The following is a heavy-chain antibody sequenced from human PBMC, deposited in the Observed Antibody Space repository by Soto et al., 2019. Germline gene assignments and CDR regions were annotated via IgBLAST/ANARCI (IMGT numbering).Heavy chain of an antibody. CDR3: ESLYYYDSSFDY. CDR2: IYYSGST. CDR1: GGSISSYY. V-gene: IGHV4-59*08. D-gene: IGHD3-22*01. J-gene: IGHJ4*02. Sequence: QVQLQESGPGLVKPSETLSLTCTVSGGSISSYYWSWIRQPPGKGLEWIGYIYYSGSTNYNPSLKGRVTISVDTPKNQFSLKLSSVTAADTAVYYCESLYYYDSSFDYWGQGTLVTVSS.